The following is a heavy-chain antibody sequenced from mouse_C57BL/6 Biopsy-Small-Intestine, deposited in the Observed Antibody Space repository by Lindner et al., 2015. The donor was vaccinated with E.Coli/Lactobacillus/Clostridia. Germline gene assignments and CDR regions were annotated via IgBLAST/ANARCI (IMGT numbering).Heavy chain of an antibody. CDR3: ARDYGNYYAMDY. Sequence: VQLQESGPGLVKPSQTVFLTCTVTGISITTGNYRWSWIRQFPGNKLEWIGYIYYSGTITYNPSLTSRTTITRDTPKNQFFLEMNSLTAEDTATYYWARDYGNYYAMDYWGQGTSVTVSS. CDR2: IYYSGTI. D-gene: IGHD2-1*01. V-gene: IGHV3-5*01. CDR1: GISITTGNYR. J-gene: IGHJ4*01.